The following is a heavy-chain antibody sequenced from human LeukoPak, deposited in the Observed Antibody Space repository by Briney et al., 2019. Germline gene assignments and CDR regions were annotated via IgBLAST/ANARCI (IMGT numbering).Heavy chain of an antibody. Sequence: GGSLRLSCAASGFTFSSYAMSWVRQAPGKGLEWVSAISGSGGSTYYADSVKGRFTISRDNSKNTLYLQMNSLRAEDTAVYYCAKALKRYCSSTSCYLDWFDPWGQGTLVTVSS. CDR2: ISGSGGST. V-gene: IGHV3-23*01. J-gene: IGHJ5*02. D-gene: IGHD2-2*01. CDR3: AKALKRYCSSTSCYLDWFDP. CDR1: GFTFSSYA.